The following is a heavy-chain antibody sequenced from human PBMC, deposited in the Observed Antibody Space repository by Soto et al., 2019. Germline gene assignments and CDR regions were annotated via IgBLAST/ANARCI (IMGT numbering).Heavy chain of an antibody. CDR1: GYTFTTYY. V-gene: IGHV1-46*01. Sequence: GASVKVSCKASGYTFTTYYMHWVRQAPRQGLEWMGIINPSGGSTSYAQKFQGRITITRDTSTSTVYMELSSLRSEDTAVYYCARDDYGDNSGDFDYWGQGTLVTVSS. CDR2: INPSGGST. J-gene: IGHJ4*02. D-gene: IGHD4-17*01. CDR3: ARDDYGDNSGDFDY.